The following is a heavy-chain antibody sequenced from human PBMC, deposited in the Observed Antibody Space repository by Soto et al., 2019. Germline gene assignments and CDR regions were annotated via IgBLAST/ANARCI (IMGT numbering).Heavy chain of an antibody. CDR1: GYTFTSYY. Sequence: QVQLVQSGAEMKEPGDSVRVSCEASGYTFTSYYIHWVRQAPGQGLEWMGWINPKFGDTTYAQDFQGRVSMTRDMSISTVYMELTRLTSDDTAIYFCARNMDYYYGPGSGNAHGFWGQGTTVTVFS. J-gene: IGHJ6*02. CDR3: ARNMDYYYGPGSGNAHGF. D-gene: IGHD3-10*01. V-gene: IGHV1-2*02. CDR2: INPKFGDT.